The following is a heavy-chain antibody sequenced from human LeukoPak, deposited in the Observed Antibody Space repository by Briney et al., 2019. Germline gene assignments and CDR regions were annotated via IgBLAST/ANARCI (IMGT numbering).Heavy chain of an antibody. V-gene: IGHV3-30*18. CDR2: ILYDGSNK. D-gene: IGHD2-15*01. Sequence: RSGGSLRLSCAASGFTFSSYGMHWVRQAPGKGLEWVAVILYDGSNKYYADSVKGRFTISRDNSKNTLYLQMNSLRAEDTAVYYCAKDGLGYCSGGSCYDYFDYWGQGTLVTVSS. CDR1: GFTFSSYG. CDR3: AKDGLGYCSGGSCYDYFDY. J-gene: IGHJ4*02.